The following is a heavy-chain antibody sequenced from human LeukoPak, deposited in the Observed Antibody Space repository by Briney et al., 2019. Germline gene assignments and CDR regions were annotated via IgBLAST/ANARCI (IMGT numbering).Heavy chain of an antibody. CDR3: AELGITMIGGV. V-gene: IGHV4-39*01. CDR2: IHHSGRT. D-gene: IGHD3-10*02. J-gene: IGHJ6*04. Sequence: KPSETLSLTCTVSGDFISGSSYYWGWIRQPPGKGLEWIGSIHHSGRTYYNPSLKSRVTISVDTSKNQFSLKLSSVTAADTAVYYCAELGITMIGGVWGKGTTVTISS. CDR1: GDFISGSSYY.